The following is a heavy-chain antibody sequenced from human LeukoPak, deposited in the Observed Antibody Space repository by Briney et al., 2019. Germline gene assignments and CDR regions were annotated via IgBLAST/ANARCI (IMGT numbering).Heavy chain of an antibody. D-gene: IGHD3-10*01. Sequence: ASVKVSCKASGYTFTSYGISWVRQAPGQGLEWMGWISAYNGNTNYAQKLQGRVTMTTDTSTSTAYMELRSLRSDDTAVYYCARDNYYGSGSYPGGYDAFDIWGQGTMVTVSS. CDR3: ARDNYYGSGSYPGGYDAFDI. J-gene: IGHJ3*02. V-gene: IGHV1-18*01. CDR2: ISAYNGNT. CDR1: GYTFTSYG.